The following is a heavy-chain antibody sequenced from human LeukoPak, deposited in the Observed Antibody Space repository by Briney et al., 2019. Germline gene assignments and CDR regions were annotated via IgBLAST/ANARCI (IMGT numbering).Heavy chain of an antibody. D-gene: IGHD2-15*01. Sequence: SQTLSLTCGVFVGSLSGYYWTSLRQPPARGVEWIGQVYQRGSSHYTPSLRSRVTISVDSSKTQFSLKLTSGTAAATALYYCAPDKFCSDTGSCNIGLFDFWGQGALVTVSS. CDR2: VYQRGSS. V-gene: IGHV4-34*01. J-gene: IGHJ4*03. CDR3: APDKFCSDTGSCNIGLFDF. CDR1: VGSLSGYY.